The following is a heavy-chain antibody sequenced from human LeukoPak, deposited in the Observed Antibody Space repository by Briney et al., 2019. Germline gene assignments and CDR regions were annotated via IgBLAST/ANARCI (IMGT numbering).Heavy chain of an antibody. CDR3: ARGGGYCSSTSCSTLNWFDP. D-gene: IGHD2-2*01. J-gene: IGHJ5*02. V-gene: IGHV1-69*13. CDR2: IIPIFGTA. CDR1: GGTFSSYA. Sequence: SVKVSCKASGGTFSSYAISWVRQAPGQGLEWMGGIIPIFGTANYAQKFQGRVTITADESTSTAYMELSSLRSEDTAVYYCARGGGYCSSTSCSTLNWFDPWGQGTLVTVSS.